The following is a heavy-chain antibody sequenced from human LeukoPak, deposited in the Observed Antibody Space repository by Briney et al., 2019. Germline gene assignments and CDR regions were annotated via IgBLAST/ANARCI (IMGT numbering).Heavy chain of an antibody. V-gene: IGHV4-59*01. CDR3: ARTVRGDYVDY. CDR2: IQYSGST. J-gene: IGHJ4*02. D-gene: IGHD4-17*01. CDR1: GGSISSYY. Sequence: PSETLSLTCTVSGGSISSYYWSWIRQPPGKGLDWIGYIQYSGSTNYNPSLKSRVTISVDMSKKQFSLNLSSVIAADAARYYCARTVRGDYVDYWGQGALVTVSS.